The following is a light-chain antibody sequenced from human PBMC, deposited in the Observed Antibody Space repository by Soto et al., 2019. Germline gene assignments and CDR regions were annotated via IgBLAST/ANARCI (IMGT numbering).Light chain of an antibody. CDR1: SSDVGGYNY. CDR2: EVS. J-gene: IGLJ1*01. CDR3: SSYTSRSTLDYV. Sequence: QSVLTQPASVSGSPGQSITISCTGTSSDVGGYNYVSWYRQHPGKAPKLMIYEVSNRPSGVSNRFSGSKSGNTASLTISGLQAEDEADYYCSSYTSRSTLDYVFGSGTKVTVL. V-gene: IGLV2-14*01.